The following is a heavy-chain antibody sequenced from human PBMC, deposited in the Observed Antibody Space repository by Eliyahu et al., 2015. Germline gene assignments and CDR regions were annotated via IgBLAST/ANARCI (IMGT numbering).Heavy chain of an antibody. CDR1: GVSINSYY. CDR3: AALAITGVP. V-gene: IGHV4-59*01. Sequence: VQLQEAGPGLVKPSETLSLTCTISGVSINSYYWSWVRQSPGKGLEWIGNVLHGVRTNYNPSLRSRLTISVDTSKNQVSLKVASVTAADSAVYYCAALAITGVPWGQGTLVTVS. D-gene: IGHD1-20*01. CDR2: VLHGVRT. J-gene: IGHJ5*02.